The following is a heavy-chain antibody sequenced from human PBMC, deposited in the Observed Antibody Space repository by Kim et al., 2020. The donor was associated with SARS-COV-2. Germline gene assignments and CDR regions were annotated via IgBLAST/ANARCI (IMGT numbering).Heavy chain of an antibody. D-gene: IGHD3-10*01. CDR2: IYYSGST. J-gene: IGHJ4*02. V-gene: IGHV4-59*12. CDR1: GGSISSYY. CDR3: SRGYYDSGSYFND. Sequence: SETLSLTCTVSGGSISSYYWNWIRQPPGKGLEWIGYIYYSGSTNYNPSLKSRVTISIDTSKNQFSLKLSSVTATDTAMYYCSRGYYDSGSYFNDWGQGTL.